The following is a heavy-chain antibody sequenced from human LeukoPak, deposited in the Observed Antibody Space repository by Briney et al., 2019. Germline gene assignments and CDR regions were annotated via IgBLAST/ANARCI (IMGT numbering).Heavy chain of an antibody. V-gene: IGHV3-21*04. CDR2: ISSSSSYI. CDR1: GFTFSSYS. J-gene: IGHJ4*02. CDR3: ARGSIHPRQQLSY. Sequence: GGSLRLSCAASGFTFSSYSMNWVRQAPGKGLEWVSTISSSSSYIYYADSVKGRFTISRDNAKNSLYLQMNSLRAEDTAVYYCARGSIHPRQQLSYWGQGTLVTVSS. D-gene: IGHD6-13*01.